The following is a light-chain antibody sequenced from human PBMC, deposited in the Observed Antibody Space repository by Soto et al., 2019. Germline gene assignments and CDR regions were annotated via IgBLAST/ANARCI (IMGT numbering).Light chain of an antibody. J-gene: IGKJ2*01. V-gene: IGKV3-11*01. CDR3: QQRSNWPLYT. CDR2: DAS. CDR1: QDVSRY. Sequence: EIVLTQSPATLSLSPGERATLSCRASQDVSRYLAWYQQKPGQAPRLLIYDASNRATGIPARFSGSGSGTDFTLTISSLEPEDFVIYYCQQRSNWPLYTFGQGTKLEIK.